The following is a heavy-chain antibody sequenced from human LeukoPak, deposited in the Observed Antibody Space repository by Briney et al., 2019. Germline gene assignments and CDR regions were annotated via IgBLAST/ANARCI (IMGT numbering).Heavy chain of an antibody. CDR2: TYYRSKWFY. J-gene: IGHJ3*02. CDR3: ARGYPMIRGINAFDI. Sequence: SQTLSLTCAISGDRVSSESTAWNWIRQSPSRGLVWLGRTYYRSKWFYNFAPSVKSRITINPDTSNNQFSLHLNSVTPEDTALYFCARGYPMIRGINAFDIWAQGTLVTVSS. D-gene: IGHD3-10*01. V-gene: IGHV6-1*01. CDR1: GDRVSSESTA.